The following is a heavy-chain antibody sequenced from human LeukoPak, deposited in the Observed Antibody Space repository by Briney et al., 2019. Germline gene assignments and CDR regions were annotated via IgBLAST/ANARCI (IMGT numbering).Heavy chain of an antibody. CDR1: GFTFSSYT. J-gene: IGHJ4*02. V-gene: IGHV3-21*01. CDR3: ARDQAGGYYVYYFDY. Sequence: PGGSLRLSCAASGFTFSSYTMNWVRQAPGKGLEWVPSISSSSSYIYYADSVKGRFTISRDNAKSSLYLQVNSLRAEDMAVYYCARDQAGGYYVYYFDYWGQGTLVTVSS. CDR2: ISSSSSYI. D-gene: IGHD3-3*01.